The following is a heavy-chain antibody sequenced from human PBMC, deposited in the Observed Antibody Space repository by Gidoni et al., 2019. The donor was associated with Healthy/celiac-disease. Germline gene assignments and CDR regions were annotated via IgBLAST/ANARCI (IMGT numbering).Heavy chain of an antibody. CDR3: ARQNSPNYGDYALNFDY. CDR1: GYTFTSYY. V-gene: IGHV1-46*03. D-gene: IGHD4-17*01. J-gene: IGHJ4*02. Sequence: QVQLVHSGAEVKKPGASVKVSCKASGYTFTSYYMHWVRQAPGQGLEWMGIINPSGGSTSYAQKFQGRVTMTRDTSTSTVYMELSSLRSEDTAVYYCARQNSPNYGDYALNFDYWGQGTLVTVSS. CDR2: INPSGGST.